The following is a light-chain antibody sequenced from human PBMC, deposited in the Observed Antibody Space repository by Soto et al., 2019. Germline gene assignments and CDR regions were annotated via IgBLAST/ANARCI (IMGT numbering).Light chain of an antibody. V-gene: IGKV3-11*01. J-gene: IGKJ4*01. CDR1: QSVSSF. Sequence: EIVLTQSPATLSLSPGERATLSCRASQSVSSFLAWYQQKPGQAPRLLIYDASNRATGIPARFSGSGSGTDLTITISSLEPEDCEVYDCQHRSNWPLTFGGGTKVDI. CDR2: DAS. CDR3: QHRSNWPLT.